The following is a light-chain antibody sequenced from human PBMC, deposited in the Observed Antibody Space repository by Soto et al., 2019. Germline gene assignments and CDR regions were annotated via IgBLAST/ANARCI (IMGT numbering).Light chain of an antibody. J-gene: IGKJ1*01. CDR1: QSVSSKY. V-gene: IGKV3-20*01. CDR2: GAS. Sequence: EIVLTQSPDTLSLSPGERATLSCRASQSVSSKYLAWYQQKPGQAPKLLMYGASNRATGIPDRFSGSEAGPDFTLTITRLEPEDFALYYCQQYGSSPPWTFGQGTNVEIK. CDR3: QQYGSSPPWT.